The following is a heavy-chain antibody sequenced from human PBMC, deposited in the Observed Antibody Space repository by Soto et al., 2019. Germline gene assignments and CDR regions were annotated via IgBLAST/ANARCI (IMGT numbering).Heavy chain of an antibody. CDR1: GFTFSSYG. CDR3: AKLGLAATDY. D-gene: IGHD2-15*01. CDR2: ISYDGSNK. Sequence: QVQLVESGGGVVQPGRSLRLSCAASGFTFSSYGMHWVRQAPGKGLEWVAVISYDGSNKYYADSVKGRFTISRDNSKNTLYLRMNSLRAEDTAVYYCAKLGLAATDYWGQGTLVTVSS. V-gene: IGHV3-30*18. J-gene: IGHJ4*02.